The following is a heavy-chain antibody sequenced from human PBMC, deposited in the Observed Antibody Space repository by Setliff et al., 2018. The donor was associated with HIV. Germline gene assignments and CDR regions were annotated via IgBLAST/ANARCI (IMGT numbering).Heavy chain of an antibody. Sequence: PSETLSLTCTVSGASVSTYYWSWIRQPAGKGLEWIGHIYSSGSTNYNLSLKSRVTISKDTSKNQFHLNMSSVTAADSATYYCASMGAQGTRFDYWGQGTLVTVSS. J-gene: IGHJ4*02. D-gene: IGHD1-26*01. CDR1: GASVSTYY. CDR3: ASMGAQGTRFDY. CDR2: IYSSGST. V-gene: IGHV4-4*07.